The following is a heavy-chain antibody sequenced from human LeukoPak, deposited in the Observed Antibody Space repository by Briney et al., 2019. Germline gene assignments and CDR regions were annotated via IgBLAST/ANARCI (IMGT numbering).Heavy chain of an antibody. CDR3: AVVVVVTAKGFDP. Sequence: SETLSLTCTVSGGSISSGSYYWSWIRQPAGKGLEWIGRIYTSGSTNYNPSLKSRVTISVDTSKNQFSLKLNSVTAADTAVYYCAVVVVVTAKGFDPWGQGTLVTVSS. V-gene: IGHV4-61*02. CDR2: IYTSGST. D-gene: IGHD2-21*02. CDR1: GGSISSGSYY. J-gene: IGHJ5*02.